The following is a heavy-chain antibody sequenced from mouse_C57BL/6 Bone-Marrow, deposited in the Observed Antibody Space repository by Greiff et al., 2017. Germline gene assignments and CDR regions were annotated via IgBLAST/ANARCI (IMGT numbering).Heavy chain of an antibody. D-gene: IGHD1-1*01. CDR1: GYTFTSYW. Sequence: QVQLQQSGAELVKPGASVKLSCKASGYTFTSYWMHWVKQRPGQGLEWIGMIHPNSGSTNYNEKFKSKATLTVDKSSSTAYMQLSSLTSEDSAVYYCARDYGSSIYAMDYWGQGTSVTVSS. CDR3: ARDYGSSIYAMDY. J-gene: IGHJ4*01. CDR2: IHPNSGST. V-gene: IGHV1-64*01.